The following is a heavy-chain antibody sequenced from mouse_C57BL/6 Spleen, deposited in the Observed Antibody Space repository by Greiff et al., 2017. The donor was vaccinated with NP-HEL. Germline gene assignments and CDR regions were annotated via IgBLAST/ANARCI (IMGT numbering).Heavy chain of an antibody. CDR2: IYPGDGDT. J-gene: IGHJ2*01. D-gene: IGHD1-1*01. CDR3: ARGALGLLPYFDY. CDR1: GYAFSSSW. Sequence: VQLQQSGPELVKPGASVKISCKASGYAFSSSWMNWVKQRPGKGLEWIGRIYPGDGDTNYNGKFKGKATLTADKSSSTAYMQLSSLTSEDSAVYFCARGALGLLPYFDYWGQGTTLTVSS. V-gene: IGHV1-82*01.